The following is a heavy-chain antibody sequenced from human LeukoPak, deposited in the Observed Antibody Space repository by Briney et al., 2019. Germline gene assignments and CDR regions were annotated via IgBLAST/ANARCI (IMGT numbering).Heavy chain of an antibody. CDR3: AKDNGYGSGWYGGGYFDY. CDR1: GFTFSSYA. V-gene: IGHV3-23*01. Sequence: PGGSLRLSCAASGFTFSSYAMSWVRQAPGKGLEWVSAISGSGGSTYYADSVKGRFTISRDNSKNTLYLQMNSLRAEDTAVYYCAKDNGYGSGWYGGGYFDYWGQGTLVTVSS. J-gene: IGHJ4*02. D-gene: IGHD6-19*01. CDR2: ISGSGGST.